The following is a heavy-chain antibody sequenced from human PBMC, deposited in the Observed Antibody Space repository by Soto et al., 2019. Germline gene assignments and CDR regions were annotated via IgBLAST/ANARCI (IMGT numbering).Heavy chain of an antibody. CDR2: IYSNGRT. J-gene: IGHJ1*01. CDR3: ARSYRDSYEH. D-gene: IGHD4-17*01. CDR1: GGSISNNY. Sequence: PLETLSLTCNVSGGSISNNYWTWIRQPAGKGLEWIGRIYSNGRTNFNPSLKSRISMSTDTSKNQFSLKLTSVTAADTAVYYCARSYRDSYEHWGQGTLVTVSS. V-gene: IGHV4-4*07.